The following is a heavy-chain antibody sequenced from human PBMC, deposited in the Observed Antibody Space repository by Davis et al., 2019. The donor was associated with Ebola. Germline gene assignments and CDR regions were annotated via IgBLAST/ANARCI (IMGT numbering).Heavy chain of an antibody. V-gene: IGHV3-30*02. Sequence: GESLKISCAASGFTFSSYGMHWVRQAPGKGLEWVAFIRYDGSNKYYADSVKGRFTISRDNSKNTLYLQMNSLRVEDTAVYYCANDLWFGELLSSGADYWGQGTLVTVSS. CDR3: ANDLWFGELLSSGADY. CDR1: GFTFSSYG. D-gene: IGHD3-10*01. CDR2: IRYDGSNK. J-gene: IGHJ4*02.